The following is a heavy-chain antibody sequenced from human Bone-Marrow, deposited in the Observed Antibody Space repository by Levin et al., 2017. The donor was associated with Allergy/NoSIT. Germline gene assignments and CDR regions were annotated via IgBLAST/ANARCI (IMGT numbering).Heavy chain of an antibody. V-gene: IGHV3-23*01. CDR3: ATLVGLEAYCTSTSCLGWFDS. Sequence: GGSLRLSCAASGVTFSSYAMSWVRQAPGKGLDWVSGITRSADTTYYADSVKGRFTISRDNSKNTLYLQMNSLRVEDTAVYYCATLVGLEAYCTSTSCLGWFDSWGQGTLVTVPS. J-gene: IGHJ5*01. D-gene: IGHD2-2*01. CDR1: GVTFSSYA. CDR2: ITRSADTT.